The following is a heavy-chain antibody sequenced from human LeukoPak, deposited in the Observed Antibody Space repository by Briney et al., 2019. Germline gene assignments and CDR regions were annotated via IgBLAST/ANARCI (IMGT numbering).Heavy chain of an antibody. CDR1: GGSISSYY. CDR2: IYTSGST. J-gene: IGHJ4*02. Sequence: SETLSLTCTVSGGSISSYYWSWIRQPAGKGLEWIGRIYTSGSTNYNPSLKSRVTMSVDTSKNQFSLKLSSVTAADTAVYYCAREKYYYDSSGYYPPYYFDYWGQGTLVTVSS. V-gene: IGHV4-4*07. D-gene: IGHD3-22*01. CDR3: AREKYYYDSSGYYPPYYFDY.